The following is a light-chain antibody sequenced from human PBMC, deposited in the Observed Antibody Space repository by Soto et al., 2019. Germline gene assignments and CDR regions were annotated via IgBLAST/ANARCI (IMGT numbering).Light chain of an antibody. CDR2: SSD. CDR1: SSNIGRNT. V-gene: IGLV1-44*01. J-gene: IGLJ3*02. Sequence: QSVLTQPPSASGTPGQRVTISCSGSSSNIGRNTVKWYRQLPGTAPKLLIGSSDQRPSGVPDRFSGSQSGTSASLAISGLQSEDEANYICAGWDDSLNAWAFGGGTKLTVL. CDR3: AGWDDSLNAWA.